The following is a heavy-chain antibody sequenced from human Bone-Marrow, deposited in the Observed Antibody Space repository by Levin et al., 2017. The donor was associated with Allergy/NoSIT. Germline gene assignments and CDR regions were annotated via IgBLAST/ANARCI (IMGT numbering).Heavy chain of an antibody. Sequence: SETLSLTCTVSGDSVSSGSNFWGWIRQPAGKGLEWIGRIHSTGNINYNPSLKGRVTISVDTSKNQFFLNLTSVTAADTAVYYCARDRGGYTYGSYYYSMDVWGRGTTVTVSS. J-gene: IGHJ6*03. D-gene: IGHD5-18*01. CDR1: GDSVSSGSNF. CDR3: ARDRGGYTYGSYYYSMDV. CDR2: IHSTGNI. V-gene: IGHV4-61*02.